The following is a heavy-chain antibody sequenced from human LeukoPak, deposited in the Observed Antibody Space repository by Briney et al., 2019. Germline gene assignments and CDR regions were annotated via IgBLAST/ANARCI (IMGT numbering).Heavy chain of an antibody. V-gene: IGHV3-53*01. CDR3: ARARATLYYYYMDV. D-gene: IGHD5-12*01. J-gene: IGHJ6*03. Sequence: GGSLRLSCAASGFTVSSNYMSWVRQAPGKGLEWVSVIYSGGSTYYADSVKGRFTISRVNSKNTLYLQMNSLRAEDTAVYYCARARATLYYYYMDVWGKGTTVTVSS. CDR2: IYSGGST. CDR1: GFTVSSNY.